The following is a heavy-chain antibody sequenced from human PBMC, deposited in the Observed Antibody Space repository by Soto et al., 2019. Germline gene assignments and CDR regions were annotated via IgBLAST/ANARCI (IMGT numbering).Heavy chain of an antibody. CDR1: GYSFTSYW. J-gene: IGHJ5*02. CDR3: ARKSTTLYTWFDP. V-gene: IGHV5-51*01. Sequence: GESLKLSCKGSGYSFTSYWIGWVRQMPGKGLEWMGIIYPGDSDTRYSPSFQGQVTISADKSISTAYLQWSSLKASDTAMYYCARKSTTLYTWFDPWGQGTLVTVSS. CDR2: IYPGDSDT.